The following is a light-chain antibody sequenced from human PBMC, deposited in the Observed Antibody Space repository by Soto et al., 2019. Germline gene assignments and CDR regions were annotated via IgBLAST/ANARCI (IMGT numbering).Light chain of an antibody. J-gene: IGKJ2*01. CDR1: QSISSN. Sequence: EIVMTQSPATLSVSPGETATLSCRASQSISSNLAWYQQKPGQAPRLLIYGASTRATGFPARFSGSGSGTEFTLTISSLQSEDFAVYYCQQYHNWYTFGQGTKLEIK. V-gene: IGKV3-15*01. CDR3: QQYHNWYT. CDR2: GAS.